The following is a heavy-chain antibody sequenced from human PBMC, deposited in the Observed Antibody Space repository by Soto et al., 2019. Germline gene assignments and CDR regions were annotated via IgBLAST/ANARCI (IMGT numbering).Heavy chain of an antibody. Sequence: SETLSLTCTVSGGSISSSSYYWGWIRQPPGKGLEWIGSIYYSGSTNYNLSLKSRVTISVDTSKNQFSLKLRSVTAADTAVYYCARSDFGDYGDLAYWGQGTLVTVSS. CDR3: ARSDFGDYGDLAY. V-gene: IGHV4-39*07. D-gene: IGHD4-17*01. CDR2: IYYSGST. J-gene: IGHJ4*02. CDR1: GGSISSSSYY.